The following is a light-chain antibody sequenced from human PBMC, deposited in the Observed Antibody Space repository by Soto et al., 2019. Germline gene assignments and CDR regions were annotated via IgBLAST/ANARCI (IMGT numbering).Light chain of an antibody. J-gene: IGKJ4*01. CDR1: QSVNNY. Sequence: EIVLTQSPATLSLSPGERATLSSRASQSVNNYLAWYQQKPGQAPRLLISDASNRATGIPARFSGSRSATDFTLTISSLEPEDFAVYYCQQRRSWPPAFGGGTKVEI. V-gene: IGKV3-11*01. CDR2: DAS. CDR3: QQRRSWPPA.